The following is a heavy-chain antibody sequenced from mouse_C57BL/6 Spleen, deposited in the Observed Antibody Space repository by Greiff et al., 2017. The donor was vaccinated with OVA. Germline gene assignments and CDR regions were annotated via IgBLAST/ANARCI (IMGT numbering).Heavy chain of an antibody. V-gene: IGHV1-61*01. CDR3: ARADDYRYFDV. D-gene: IGHD2-3*01. CDR2: IYPSDSET. CDR1: GYTFTSYW. Sequence: QVQLQQPGAELVRPGSSVKLSCKASGYTFTSYWMDWVKQRPGQGLEWIGNIYPSDSETHYNQKFKDKATLTVDKSSSTAYMQLSSLTSEDSAVYYCARADDYRYFDVWGTGTTVTVSS. J-gene: IGHJ1*03.